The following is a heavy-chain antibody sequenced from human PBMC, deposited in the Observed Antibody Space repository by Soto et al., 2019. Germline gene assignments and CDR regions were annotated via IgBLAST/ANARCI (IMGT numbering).Heavy chain of an antibody. CDR3: ARVLYYGSGSYSPYGMDV. J-gene: IGHJ6*02. CDR2: VSPPFRTS. V-gene: IGHV1-69*01. D-gene: IGHD3-10*01. Sequence: QVQLVQSGAEVKKPGSSVKVSCKTSGVSFNNNGIGWVRQAPGHGLEWMGGVSPPFRTSNYARKFQGRISITAYASTGTVNRELSSLTSEDTAQYYCARVLYYGSGSYSPYGMDVWGQGTTVTVSS. CDR1: GVSFNNNG.